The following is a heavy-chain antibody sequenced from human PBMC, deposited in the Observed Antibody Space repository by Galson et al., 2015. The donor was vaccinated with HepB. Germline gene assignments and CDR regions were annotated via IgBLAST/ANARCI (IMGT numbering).Heavy chain of an antibody. Sequence: SLRLSCAVSGFTYNNYWMSWVRQAPGRGLEWVANIKQDGSEKYYVDPVEGRFTVPRDNAKKTLYLDMNALSVEDTAVYYCARGWDTDVTSNFDYWGQGALVTVSS. CDR1: GFTYNNYW. CDR3: ARGWDTDVTSNFDY. CDR2: IKQDGSEK. D-gene: IGHD5-18*01. V-gene: IGHV3-7*03. J-gene: IGHJ4*02.